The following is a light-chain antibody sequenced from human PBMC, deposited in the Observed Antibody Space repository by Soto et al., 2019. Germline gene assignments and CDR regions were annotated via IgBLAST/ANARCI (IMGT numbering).Light chain of an antibody. Sequence: DIQMTQSPSSLSASVGDRVTITGQASQDSNNNLNGYQQKPWKALNLLIYDASYLETGVPSRFSGSGSWTDFPFTISSLQPEDMATYYCQQYDNFPLTFGGGTEVEIK. CDR3: QQYDNFPLT. V-gene: IGKV1-33*01. CDR2: DAS. CDR1: QDSNNN. J-gene: IGKJ4*01.